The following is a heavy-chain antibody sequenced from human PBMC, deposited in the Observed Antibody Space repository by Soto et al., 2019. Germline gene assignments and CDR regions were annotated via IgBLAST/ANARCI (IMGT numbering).Heavy chain of an antibody. Sequence: GASVKVSCKASGYTFTIYGISWVRQAPGQGLEWMGWISAYNGNTNYAQKLQGRVTMTTDTSTSTAYMELRSLRSDDTAVYYCARALFEYSSGWYYFDYWGQGTLVTVSS. CDR3: ARALFEYSSGWYYFDY. D-gene: IGHD6-19*01. V-gene: IGHV1-18*01. CDR1: GYTFTIYG. J-gene: IGHJ4*02. CDR2: ISAYNGNT.